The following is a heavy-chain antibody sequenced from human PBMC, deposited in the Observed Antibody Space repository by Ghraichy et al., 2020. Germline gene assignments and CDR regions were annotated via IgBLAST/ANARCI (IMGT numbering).Heavy chain of an antibody. D-gene: IGHD1-26*01. Sequence: IGSIYYSGSTYYNPSLKSRVTISVDTSKNQFSLKLSSVTAADTAVYYCARRRGIYFDYWGQGTLVNVS. CDR2: IYYSGST. CDR3: ARRRGIYFDY. J-gene: IGHJ4*02. V-gene: IGHV4-39*01.